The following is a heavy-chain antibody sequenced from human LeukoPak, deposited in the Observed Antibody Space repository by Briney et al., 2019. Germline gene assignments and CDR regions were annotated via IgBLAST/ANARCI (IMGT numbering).Heavy chain of an antibody. Sequence: SETLSLTCAVYGGSFSGYHRSWIRQPPGKGLEWIGEINHSGSTNYNPSLKSRVTISVDTSKNQFSLKLSSVTAADTAVYYCASGYSSSWYTEKRSFDYWGQGTLVTVSS. D-gene: IGHD6-13*01. J-gene: IGHJ4*02. V-gene: IGHV4-34*01. CDR2: INHSGST. CDR1: GGSFSGYH. CDR3: ASGYSSSWYTEKRSFDY.